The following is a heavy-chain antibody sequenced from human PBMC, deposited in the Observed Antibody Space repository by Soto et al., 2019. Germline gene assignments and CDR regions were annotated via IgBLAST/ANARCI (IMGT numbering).Heavy chain of an antibody. V-gene: IGHV3-21*01. CDR1: GFTFSSNS. J-gene: IGHJ5*02. CDR2: ISSSSSYT. Sequence: EVQLVESGGGLVKPGGSLRLSCAASGFTFSSNSMKRVRQAPGKGLEWVSCISSSSSYTYYADSVKGRFTISRDNAKNSLYLQMTSPRAEDTAVYYCARDLHDYVSFRFDPWGQGTLVTVSS. D-gene: IGHD3-16*01. CDR3: ARDLHDYVSFRFDP.